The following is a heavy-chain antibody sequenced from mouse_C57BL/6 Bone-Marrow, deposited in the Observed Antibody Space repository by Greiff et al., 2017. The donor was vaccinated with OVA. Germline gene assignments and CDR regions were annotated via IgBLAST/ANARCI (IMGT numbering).Heavy chain of an antibody. CDR1: GFNFNDYY. D-gene: IGHD1-1*02. CDR3: TRWWEGFAY. J-gene: IGHJ3*01. V-gene: IGHV14-1*01. CDR2: IDPGDSDT. Sequence: EVQLQQSGAELVKPGASVKLSCTASGFNFNDYYMHWVKQRPEQGLEWIGAIDPGDSDTRYDPKFQGKAKLTADTSASTAYLQLSSLTTEDTAVYYCTRWWEGFAYWGQGTLVTVSA.